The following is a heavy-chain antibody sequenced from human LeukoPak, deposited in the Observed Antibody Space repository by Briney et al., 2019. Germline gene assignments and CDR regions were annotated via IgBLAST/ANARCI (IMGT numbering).Heavy chain of an antibody. Sequence: PLETLSLTCAVYGGSFRVYYWSWIREPPGKGVGWIGEINHSGSTNYSPSIKSRVTTSVATPKNQVSLKLSSVTAADTAVYYCARGSQSLGYCSGGSCRAKIFDYWGQGTLVTVSS. J-gene: IGHJ4*02. CDR3: ARGSQSLGYCSGGSCRAKIFDY. V-gene: IGHV4-34*01. CDR1: GGSFRVYY. D-gene: IGHD2-15*01. CDR2: INHSGST.